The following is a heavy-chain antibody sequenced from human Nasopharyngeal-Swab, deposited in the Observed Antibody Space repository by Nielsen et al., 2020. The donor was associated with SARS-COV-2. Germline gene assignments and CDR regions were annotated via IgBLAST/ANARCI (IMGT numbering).Heavy chain of an antibody. Sequence: GGSLRLSCAASGFTFSDYSMNWVRQTPGKGLAWVSSITSSSRYISYADSVKGRFTISRDNGKNSLYLQMSSLRAEDTAVYYCARAALGGEVDYWGQGTLVTVSS. J-gene: IGHJ4*02. CDR1: GFTFSDYS. CDR3: ARAALGGEVDY. V-gene: IGHV3-21*01. CDR2: ITSSSRYI. D-gene: IGHD2-15*01.